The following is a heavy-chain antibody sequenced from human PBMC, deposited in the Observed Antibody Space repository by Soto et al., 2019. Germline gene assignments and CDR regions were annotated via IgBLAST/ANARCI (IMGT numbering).Heavy chain of an antibody. CDR1: GFTFSNAW. CDR3: ITDFWSGYYYCYYGIDV. Sequence: PGGSLRLSCAASGFTFSNAWMTWVRQAPGKGREWIGRIKSKTDGGTTDYAAPVKGRFTISRDDSKNTLYLQMNSLKTEDTAVYYCITDFWSGYYYCYYGIDVWGPGTTVTVSS. J-gene: IGHJ6*02. V-gene: IGHV3-15*01. CDR2: IKSKTDGGTT. D-gene: IGHD3-3*01.